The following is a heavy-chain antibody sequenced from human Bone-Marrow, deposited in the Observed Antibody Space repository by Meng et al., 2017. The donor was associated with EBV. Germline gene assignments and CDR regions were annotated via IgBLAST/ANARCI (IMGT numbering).Heavy chain of an antibody. CDR3: ARDRHPRAFDY. J-gene: IGHJ4*02. Sequence: VQLVESGGNVVQAGKYLRLSCAASGFTVNSNYMSWVRPAPGKGLEWVSVIYSGGNTYYADSVKGRFTISRDNSKNTLYLQMNSLRVEDTAVYYCARDRHPRAFDYWGQGTLVTVSS. V-gene: IGHV3-66*01. CDR2: IYSGGNT. CDR1: GFTVNSNY.